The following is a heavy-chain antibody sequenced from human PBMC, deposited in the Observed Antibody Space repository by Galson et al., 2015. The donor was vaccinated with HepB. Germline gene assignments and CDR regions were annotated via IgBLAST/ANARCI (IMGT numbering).Heavy chain of an antibody. V-gene: IGHV4-39*01. D-gene: IGHD1-26*01. CDR1: GASISSRTYY. CDR2: VHFSGVT. CDR3: VWALGGSYFYGMDV. Sequence: SETLSLTCSVSGASISSRTYYWVWIRQPPGKGLEWIGNVHFSGVTYYNPSLKSRVTISGDTAKNQFSLRVSSVTAADTAVYYCVWALGGSYFYGMDVWGQGTTVTVSS. J-gene: IGHJ6*02.